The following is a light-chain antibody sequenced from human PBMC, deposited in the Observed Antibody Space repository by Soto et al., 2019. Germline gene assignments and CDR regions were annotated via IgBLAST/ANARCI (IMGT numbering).Light chain of an antibody. Sequence: QSALTQPPSASGSPGQSVTISCTGTSSDVGGYNYVSWYQQHPGKAPKLIIYEVTKRPAGVPYRFAGSKSGNTASLTGSGLLAEDEADYYCSSHAGIINVVFGGGTELTVL. CDR1: SSDVGGYNY. CDR3: SSHAGIINVV. V-gene: IGLV2-8*01. J-gene: IGLJ3*02. CDR2: EVT.